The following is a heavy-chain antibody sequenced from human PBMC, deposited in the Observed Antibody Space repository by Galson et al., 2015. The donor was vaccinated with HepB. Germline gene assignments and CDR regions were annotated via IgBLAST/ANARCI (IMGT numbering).Heavy chain of an antibody. Sequence: SLRLSCAASGFIFSNYYMNWVRQAPGKGLEWVADIKQDGRDEDYFGSVRGRFTISRDNAKNSLYLQMNSLRAEDTAVYFCARGAGQRVLRYYHGMDVWGQGTTVTVSS. D-gene: IGHD4/OR15-4a*01. J-gene: IGHJ6*02. CDR3: ARGAGQRVLRYYHGMDV. CDR1: GFIFSNYY. V-gene: IGHV3-7*01. CDR2: IKQDGRDE.